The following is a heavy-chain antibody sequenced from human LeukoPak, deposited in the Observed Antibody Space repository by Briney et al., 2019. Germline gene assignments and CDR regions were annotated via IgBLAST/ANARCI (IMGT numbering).Heavy chain of an antibody. D-gene: IGHD1-1*01. J-gene: IGHJ4*02. V-gene: IGHV7-4-1*02. CDR1: GYTLTSYA. CDR2: INTNTGNP. Sequence: GASAKVSCKASGYTLTSYAMNWVRQAPGQGLEWMGWINTNTGNPTYAQGFTGRFVFSLDISVSTAYLQISSLKAEDTAVYYCARGVRVIDYWGQGTLVTVSA. CDR3: ARGVRVIDY.